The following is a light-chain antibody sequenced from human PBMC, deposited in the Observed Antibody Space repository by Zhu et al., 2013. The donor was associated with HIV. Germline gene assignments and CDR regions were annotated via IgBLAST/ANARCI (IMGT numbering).Light chain of an antibody. CDR2: DVS. CDR3: AAWDDRRNGYV. J-gene: IGLJ1*01. V-gene: IGLV2-14*01. Sequence: QSALTQPASVSGSPGQSITISCTGTSSDVGGYNYVSWYQQRPGKAPKVMIFDVSNRPSGVSNRFSGSKSGNTASLTISGLQAEDEANYYCAAWDDRRNGYVFGTGTKVTVL. CDR1: SSDVGGYNY.